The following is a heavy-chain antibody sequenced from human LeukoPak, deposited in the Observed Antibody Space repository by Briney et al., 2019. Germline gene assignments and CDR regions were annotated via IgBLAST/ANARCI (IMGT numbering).Heavy chain of an antibody. CDR3: ARYVLLMDY. J-gene: IGHJ4*02. CDR1: GFSFSDHH. CDR2: ISRDGNII. V-gene: IGHV3-11*01. Sequence: PGGSLRPSCAASGFSFSDHHMSWVRQVPGKGLEWLAYISRDGNIIVYADSVKGRFTISRDNAKQSVYPEMKSLRPEDTAVYYCARYVLLMDYWGQGTLVTVSS. D-gene: IGHD3-16*01.